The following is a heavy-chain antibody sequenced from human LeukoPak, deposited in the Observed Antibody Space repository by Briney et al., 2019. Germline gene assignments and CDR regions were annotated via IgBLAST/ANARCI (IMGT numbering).Heavy chain of an antibody. Sequence: SETLSLTCTVSGGPIRTYQWSWIRQPPGKGLEWIGNIHYSGSTNYNPSLKSRVTISVATSKNQFSLKLSSVTAADTAVYFCARERGGSKLSGLYGRDYYYMDVWGKGTTVTVSS. J-gene: IGHJ6*03. CDR1: GGPIRTYQ. CDR2: IHYSGST. D-gene: IGHD3-16*01. CDR3: ARERGGSKLSGLYGRDYYYMDV. V-gene: IGHV4-59*01.